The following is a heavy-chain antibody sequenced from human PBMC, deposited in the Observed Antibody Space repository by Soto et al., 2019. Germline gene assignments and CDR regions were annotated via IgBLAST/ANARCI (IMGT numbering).Heavy chain of an antibody. CDR3: TRDRLTLTTSLIFDY. J-gene: IGHJ4*02. CDR2: ISTYSGKT. Sequence: ASVKASCKASGYTFTSYGISWVQQAPGQGLEWMGWISTYSGKTDYTQNLQGRVTMTTDTSTTTAYMELRSLRSDDTAVYYCTRDRLTLTTSLIFDYGGKGTLVTVSS. V-gene: IGHV1-18*01. CDR1: GYTFTSYG. D-gene: IGHD4-4*01.